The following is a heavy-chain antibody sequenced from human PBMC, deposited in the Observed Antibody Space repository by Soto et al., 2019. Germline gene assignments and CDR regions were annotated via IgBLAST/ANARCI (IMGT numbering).Heavy chain of an antibody. CDR1: GFTFRAYG. J-gene: IGHJ4*02. D-gene: IGHD3-22*01. CDR2: ISHDGTNK. CDR3: AKDEYYYSRSGYYIFDS. V-gene: IGHV3-30*18. Sequence: GGALRLSCEVSGFTFRAYGMHWVRQAPGKGLEWVAAISHDGTNKNYGDSVKGRFTISRDNSKKTLYLQMNSLRPEDTALYYCAKDEYYYSRSGYYIFDSWGQGTLVTVSS.